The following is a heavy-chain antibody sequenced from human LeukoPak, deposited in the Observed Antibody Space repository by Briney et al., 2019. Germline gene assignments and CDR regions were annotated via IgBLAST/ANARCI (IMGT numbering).Heavy chain of an antibody. D-gene: IGHD3-22*01. CDR2: ISYDGSNK. V-gene: IGHV3-30*04. J-gene: IGHJ4*02. CDR3: AREMYHYDSSGTVDY. CDR1: GFTFSSYA. Sequence: PGGSLRLSCAASGFTFSSYAMHWVRQAPGKGLEWVAVISYDGSNKYYADSVKGRFTISRDNSKNTLYLQMNSLRAEDTAVYYCAREMYHYDSSGTVDYWGQGTLVTVSS.